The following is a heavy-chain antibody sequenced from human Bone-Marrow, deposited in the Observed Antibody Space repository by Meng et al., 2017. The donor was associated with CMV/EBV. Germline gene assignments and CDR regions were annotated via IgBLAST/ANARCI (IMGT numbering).Heavy chain of an antibody. Sequence: ESLKISCTVSGGSISSSSYYWGWIRQPPGRGLEWIGSIYYSGSTYYNPSLKSRVIMSVDTSKNQFSLKVTSVTAADTAVYYCARRGYCTNISCPDWFDPWVQGTLVTVSS. CDR3: ARRGYCTNISCPDWFDP. D-gene: IGHD2-2*01. CDR2: IYYSGST. CDR1: GGSISSSSYY. V-gene: IGHV4-39*07. J-gene: IGHJ5*02.